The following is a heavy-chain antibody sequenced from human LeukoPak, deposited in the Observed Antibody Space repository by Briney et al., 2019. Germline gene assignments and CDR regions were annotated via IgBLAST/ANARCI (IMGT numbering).Heavy chain of an antibody. V-gene: IGHV4-38-2*02. Sequence: PSQTLSLTCTVSGYSISSVYSWGWIRQPPRKGLEWIGEPNHSGSTNYKQSLKSRVTIPVDTPKNQVSLKVSSVTAADTAVYYCAGGGGARLLWFGEAAFDIWGQGTMVTVSS. J-gene: IGHJ3*02. D-gene: IGHD3-10*01. CDR2: PNHSGST. CDR1: GYSISSVYS. CDR3: AGGGGARLLWFGEAAFDI.